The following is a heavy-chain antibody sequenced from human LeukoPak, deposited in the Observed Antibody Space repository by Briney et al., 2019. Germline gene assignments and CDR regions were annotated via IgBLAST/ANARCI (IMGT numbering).Heavy chain of an antibody. D-gene: IGHD2-15*01. V-gene: IGHV3-48*03. CDR2: ISSSGSTI. Sequence: GGSLRLSCAASGFTFSSYEMNWVRQAPGKGLEWVSYISSSGSTIYYADSVKGRFTISRDNAKNSLYLQMNSLRAEDTAVYYCARDCSGGSCYANFDYWGQGTLVTVSS. CDR3: ARDCSGGSCYANFDY. J-gene: IGHJ4*02. CDR1: GFTFSSYE.